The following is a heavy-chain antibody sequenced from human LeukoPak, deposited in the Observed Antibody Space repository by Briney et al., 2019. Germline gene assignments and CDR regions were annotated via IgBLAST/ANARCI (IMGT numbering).Heavy chain of an antibody. V-gene: IGHV4-39*07. CDR3: ARDGGTTVVTRGGWFDP. CDR1: GGSISSSIYY. D-gene: IGHD4-23*01. CDR2: IYYSGSS. Sequence: SETLSLTCTVSGGSISSSIYYWGCVRQPPGKGLEWIGSIYYSGSSYDNASLKSRVTISVDTSKNQLSLKLSSVTAADTAVYYCARDGGTTVVTRGGWFDPWGQGTLVTVSS. J-gene: IGHJ5*02.